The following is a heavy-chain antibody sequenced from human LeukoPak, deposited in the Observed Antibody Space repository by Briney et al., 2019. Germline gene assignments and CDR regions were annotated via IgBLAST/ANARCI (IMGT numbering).Heavy chain of an antibody. CDR1: GGSVSSGSYY. D-gene: IGHD4-17*01. J-gene: IGHJ6*04. CDR3: ARDGQDYGDYDYYYGMDV. V-gene: IGHV4-61*01. Sequence: SETLSLTCTVSGGSVSSGSYYWSWIRQPPGKGLEWIGYIYYSGSTNYNPSLKSRVPISIDTYKNQFSLKLTSGTAADTAVYYCARDGQDYGDYDYYYGMDVWGKGTTVTVSS. CDR2: IYYSGST.